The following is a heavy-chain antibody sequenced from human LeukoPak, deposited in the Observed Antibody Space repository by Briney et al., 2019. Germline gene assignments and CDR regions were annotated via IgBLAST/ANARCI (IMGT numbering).Heavy chain of an antibody. V-gene: IGHV3-53*01. Sequence: GGSLRLSCAASGFTVSSNYMNWVRQTPGKGLEWVSVTYSGGNTDYADSVKGRFTISRDNSKNTLYLQMSSLRVEDTAIYYCARGRNYFPIDYWGQGTFVIVSS. CDR2: TYSGGNT. CDR1: GFTVSSNY. CDR3: ARGRNYFPIDY. J-gene: IGHJ4*02. D-gene: IGHD2/OR15-2a*01.